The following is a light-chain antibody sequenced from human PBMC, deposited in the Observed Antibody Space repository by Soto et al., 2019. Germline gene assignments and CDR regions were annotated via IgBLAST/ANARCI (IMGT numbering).Light chain of an antibody. V-gene: IGKV1-39*01. J-gene: IGKJ2*01. CDR3: QQSYTTPPYS. Sequence: IPMTQSPSSLSASVGDRVTITCRASQSIGNFLNWYQQRPGKAPKPLIYAASSLESGVPSRFTARASGTEFTLTISSLQPEDSATYYCQQSYTTPPYSFGQGTKLEIK. CDR2: AAS. CDR1: QSIGNF.